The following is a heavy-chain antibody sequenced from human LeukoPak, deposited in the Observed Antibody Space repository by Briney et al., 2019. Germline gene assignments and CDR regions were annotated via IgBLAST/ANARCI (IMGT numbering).Heavy chain of an antibody. Sequence: GGSLRLSCAASGFTFSSYWMHWVRQAPGKGLVWVSRINSDGSSTSYADSVKGRFTISRDNAKNTLYLQMNSLRGEDTAVYYCARSMVRGVIDYWGQGTLVTVSS. D-gene: IGHD3-10*01. V-gene: IGHV3-74*01. CDR2: INSDGSST. CDR3: ARSMVRGVIDY. J-gene: IGHJ4*02. CDR1: GFTFSSYW.